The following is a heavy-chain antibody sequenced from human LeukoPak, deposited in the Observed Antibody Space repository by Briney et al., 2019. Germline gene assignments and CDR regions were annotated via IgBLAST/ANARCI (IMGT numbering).Heavy chain of an antibody. Sequence: PGGSLRLSCAASGFTFSTNAMSWVRQAPGKGLEWVSGISSGDNTYYADSVKGLFTISRDNSKNTLYLQMNSLRAEDTAVYYCAKWPSGSHTSWGQGTLVTVSS. D-gene: IGHD1-26*01. CDR2: ISSGDNT. CDR3: AKWPSGSHTS. J-gene: IGHJ4*02. CDR1: GFTFSTNA. V-gene: IGHV3-23*01.